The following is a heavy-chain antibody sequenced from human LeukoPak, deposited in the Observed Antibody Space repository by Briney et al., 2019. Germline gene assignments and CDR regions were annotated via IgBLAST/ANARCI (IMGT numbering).Heavy chain of an antibody. V-gene: IGHV4-59*08. Sequence: SETLSLTCTVSGGSISSYYWSWIRQPPGKGLEWIGYIYYSGSTNYNPSLKSRVTISVDTSKNQFSLKLSSVTAADTVVYYCARRGGGNWFDPWGRGTLVTVSS. CDR1: GGSISSYY. D-gene: IGHD3-16*01. CDR3: ARRGGGNWFDP. J-gene: IGHJ5*02. CDR2: IYYSGST.